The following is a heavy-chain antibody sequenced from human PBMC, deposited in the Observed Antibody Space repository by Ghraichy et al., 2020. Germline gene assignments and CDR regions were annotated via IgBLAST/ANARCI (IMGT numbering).Heavy chain of an antibody. Sequence: GGSLRLSCAASGLIFSTYWMTWVRQAPGKGLEWVANINQDGREKYYVASVKGRFTISRDNAKNSLYLQMNGLRAEDMAVYYCSSGDTFDIWGHGTMVAVSS. J-gene: IGHJ3*02. CDR2: INQDGREK. CDR3: SSGDTFDI. CDR1: GLIFSTYW. D-gene: IGHD3-10*01. V-gene: IGHV3-7*03.